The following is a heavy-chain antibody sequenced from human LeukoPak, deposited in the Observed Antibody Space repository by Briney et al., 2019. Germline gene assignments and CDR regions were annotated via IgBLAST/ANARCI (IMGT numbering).Heavy chain of an antibody. V-gene: IGHV4-4*02. CDR1: GGSISSSNW. CDR2: IFHSGSI. Sequence: PSGTLSLTCAVSGGSISSSNWWSWVRQPPGKGLEWIGEIFHSGSINYNPSLKSRVIISVDKSKNQFSLKLSSVTAADTAVYYCARVLLSNYDFWSGYSNWFDPWGQGTLVTVSS. D-gene: IGHD3-3*01. J-gene: IGHJ5*02. CDR3: ARVLLSNYDFWSGYSNWFDP.